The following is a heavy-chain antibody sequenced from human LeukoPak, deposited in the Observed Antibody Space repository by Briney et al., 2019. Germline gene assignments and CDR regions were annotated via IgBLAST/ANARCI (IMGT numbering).Heavy chain of an antibody. J-gene: IGHJ5*02. V-gene: IGHV4-39*02. CDR1: GGSISNRAYY. CDR2: VFYSGST. CDR3: ARDHAGSGSYYKVWFDP. Sequence: KTSETLSLTCNVSGGSISNRAYYWAWIRQPPGKGLEWIGSVFYSGSTYSNPSLESRLTISVDTSKNQFSLKLSSVTAADTAVYYCARDHAGSGSYYKVWFDPWGQGTLVTVSS. D-gene: IGHD3-10*01.